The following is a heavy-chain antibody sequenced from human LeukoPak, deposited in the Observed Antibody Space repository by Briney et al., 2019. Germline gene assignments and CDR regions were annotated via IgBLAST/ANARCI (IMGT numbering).Heavy chain of an antibody. J-gene: IGHJ4*02. CDR1: GFTFSSYA. Sequence: PGGFLRLSCAASGFTFSSYAMSWVRQAPGKGLEWVSGISGSGGNTHYADSVKGRFTISRDNSKNTLHLQMDSLRAEDTAVYYCARDLDIVATTYYFGYWGQGSPATVSS. CDR2: ISGSGGNT. D-gene: IGHD5-12*01. V-gene: IGHV3-23*01. CDR3: ARDLDIVATTYYFGY.